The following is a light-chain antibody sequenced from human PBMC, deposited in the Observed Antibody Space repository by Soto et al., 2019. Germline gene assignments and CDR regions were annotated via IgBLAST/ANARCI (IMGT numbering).Light chain of an antibody. CDR2: GAI. J-gene: IGKJ3*01. CDR3: QVYGSSLCT. CDR1: QSVSSSY. Sequence: EIVVTQSPGTLSLSPGERATLSCRASQSVSSSYLAWYQQKPGQAHSLLIYGAISRATGISDRFSGSGSGVDFTLAISRLEPEDVAVYYCQVYGSSLCTSGPGTQVDI. V-gene: IGKV3-20*01.